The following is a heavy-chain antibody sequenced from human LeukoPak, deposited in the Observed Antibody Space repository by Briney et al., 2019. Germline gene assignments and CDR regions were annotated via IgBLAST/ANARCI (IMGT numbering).Heavy chain of an antibody. V-gene: IGHV3-7*01. CDR3: ARSSMYYYDSSGYYY. J-gene: IGHJ4*02. Sequence: GGSLRLSCAASGFTFSSYWMSWVRQAPGKGLEWVANIKQDGSEKYYVDSVKGRFTISRDNAKNSLYLQMNSLRAEDTAVYYCARSSMYYYDSSGYYYWGQGTLVTVSS. CDR1: GFTFSSYW. CDR2: IKQDGSEK. D-gene: IGHD3-22*01.